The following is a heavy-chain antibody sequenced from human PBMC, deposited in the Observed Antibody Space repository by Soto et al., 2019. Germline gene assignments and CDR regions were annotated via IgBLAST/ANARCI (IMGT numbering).Heavy chain of an antibody. Sequence: QLQLQESGPGLVKPSATLSLTCTVSGGSISSSSYYWGWIRQPPGKGLEWIGSIYYSGSTYYNPSLKGRVTISVDTSKNQFSLKLSSVTAADTAVYYCARHLGGDSGSYFFDYWGQGTLVTVSS. CDR1: GGSISSSSYY. D-gene: IGHD1-26*01. CDR3: ARHLGGDSGSYFFDY. J-gene: IGHJ4*02. CDR2: IYYSGST. V-gene: IGHV4-39*01.